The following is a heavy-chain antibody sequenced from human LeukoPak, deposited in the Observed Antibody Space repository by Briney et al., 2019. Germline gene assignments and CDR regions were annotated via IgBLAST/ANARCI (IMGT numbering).Heavy chain of an antibody. J-gene: IGHJ4*02. CDR1: VFSFSDYY. CDR2: IRTKGNSYAT. D-gene: IGHD3-22*01. V-gene: IGHV3-73*01. CDR3: AGPYDTSGHAFDY. Sequence: GGSLRLSCAASVFSFSDYYMSWIRQAPGKGPEWVGRIRTKGNSYATAYAASVKGRFTISRDDSKNTAYLQMNSLKTEDTAVYYCAGPYDTSGHAFDYWGRGTLVTVSS.